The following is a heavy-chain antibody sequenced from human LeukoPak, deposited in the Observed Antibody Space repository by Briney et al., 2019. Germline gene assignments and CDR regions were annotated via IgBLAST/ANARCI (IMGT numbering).Heavy chain of an antibody. V-gene: IGHV3-66*02. CDR3: ATDSNKNGDYEA. CDR2: IYSGGSI. D-gene: IGHD4-17*01. Sequence: GWSLRLSCAASGFSVSSKYMTWVRQAAGKGLEWVSVIYSGGSIYYADSLKGRFTISRDNSKNTLYLQMNSLRVEDTAVYYCATDSNKNGDYEAWGQGTLVTVSS. CDR1: GFSVSSKY. J-gene: IGHJ5*02.